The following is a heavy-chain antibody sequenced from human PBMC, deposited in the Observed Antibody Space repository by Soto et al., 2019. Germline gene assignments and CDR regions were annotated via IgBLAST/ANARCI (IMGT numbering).Heavy chain of an antibody. Sequence: GGSLILSCAASGFTFSSYGMHWVRQAPGKGLEWVAVISYDGSNKYYADSVKGRFTISRDNSKNTLYLQMNSLRAEDTAVYYCAKGGIAAAVYHYYGMEVWGQGTTVTVS. V-gene: IGHV3-30*18. CDR1: GFTFSSYG. J-gene: IGHJ6*02. CDR2: ISYDGSNK. CDR3: AKGGIAAAVYHYYGMEV. D-gene: IGHD6-13*01.